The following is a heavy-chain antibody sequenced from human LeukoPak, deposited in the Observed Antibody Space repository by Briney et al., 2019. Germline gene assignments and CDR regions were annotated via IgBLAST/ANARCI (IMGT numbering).Heavy chain of an antibody. CDR3: ARDGYDVLTGYYSVDY. CDR2: IYYSGST. V-gene: IGHV4-59*01. D-gene: IGHD3-9*01. Sequence: SETLSLTCTVSGGSISSYCWSWIRQPPGKGLEWIGFIYYSGSTNYNPSLKSRVTISVDTSKNQFSLKLSSVTAADTAVYYCARDGYDVLTGYYSVDYWGQGTLVTVSS. J-gene: IGHJ4*02. CDR1: GGSISSYC.